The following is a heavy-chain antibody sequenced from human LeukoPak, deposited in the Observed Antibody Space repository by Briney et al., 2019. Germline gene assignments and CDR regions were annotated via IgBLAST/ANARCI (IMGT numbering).Heavy chain of an antibody. J-gene: IGHJ3*02. CDR2: ISAYNGNT. CDR3: ARGGVSGWSHGAFDI. V-gene: IGHV1-18*04. D-gene: IGHD6-19*01. Sequence: EASVKVSCKASGYTLTSYGISWVRQAPGQGLEWMGWISAYNGNTNYAQKLQGRVTMTTDTSTSTAYMELRSLRSDDTAVYYCARGGVSGWSHGAFDIWGQGTMVTVSS. CDR1: GYTLTSYG.